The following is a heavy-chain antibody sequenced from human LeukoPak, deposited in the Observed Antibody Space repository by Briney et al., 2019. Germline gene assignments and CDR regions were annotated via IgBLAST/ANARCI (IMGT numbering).Heavy chain of an antibody. CDR2: IYYSGST. D-gene: IGHD3-10*01. J-gene: IGHJ3*02. CDR3: ARDGATYGSGSYYNVGSSAFDI. Sequence: SETLSLTCTVSGGSISSGGYYWSWIRQHPGKGLEWIGYIYYSGSTYYNPSLKSRVTISVDTSKNQFSLKLSSVTAADTAVYYCARDGATYGSGSYYNVGSSAFDIWGQGTMVTVSS. V-gene: IGHV4-30-4*08. CDR1: GGSISSGGYY.